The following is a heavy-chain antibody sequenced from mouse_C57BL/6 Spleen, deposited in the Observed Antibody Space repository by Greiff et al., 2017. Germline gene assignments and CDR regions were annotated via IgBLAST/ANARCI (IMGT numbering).Heavy chain of an antibody. J-gene: IGHJ4*01. CDR1: GYSITSGYY. CDR2: ISYDGSN. CDR3: ARGLGDAMDY. D-gene: IGHD4-1*01. V-gene: IGHV3-6*01. Sequence: EVQLQQSGPGLVKPSQSLSLTCSATGYSITSGYYRNWIRQFPGNKLEWMGDISYDGSNNYNPSLKNRISITRDTSENQFFLKLNSVTTEDTATYYCARGLGDAMDYWGQGTSVTVSA.